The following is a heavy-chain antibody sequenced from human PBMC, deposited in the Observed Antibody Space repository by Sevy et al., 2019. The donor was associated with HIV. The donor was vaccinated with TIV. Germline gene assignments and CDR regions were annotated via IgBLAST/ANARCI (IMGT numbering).Heavy chain of an antibody. V-gene: IGHV4-61*02. J-gene: IGHJ5*02. CDR1: GGSIGSGSYY. Sequence: SETLSLTCTVSGGSIGSGSYYWSWIRQPAGKGLEWIGRIYTSGSTDYNPSLKSRVIMSVDTSKNQFSLKLSSVTAADTAVYYCARERGGYCSGGSCYEGRWFDPWGQGNLVTVSS. CDR3: ARERGGYCSGGSCYEGRWFDP. CDR2: IYTSGST. D-gene: IGHD2-15*01.